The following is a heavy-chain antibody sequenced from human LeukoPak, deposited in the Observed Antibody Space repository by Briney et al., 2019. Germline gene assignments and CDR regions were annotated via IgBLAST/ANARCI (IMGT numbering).Heavy chain of an antibody. J-gene: IGHJ5*02. D-gene: IGHD4-11*01. CDR3: ARIDYIRAFDP. Sequence: SETLSLTCTVSGGSISSGGYYWSWIRQHPGKGLEWIGYIYYSGSTYYNPSLKSRVTISVDTSKNQFSLKLSSVTAADTAVYYCARIDYIRAFDPWGQGTLVTVSS. CDR1: GGSISSGGYY. V-gene: IGHV4-31*03. CDR2: IYYSGST.